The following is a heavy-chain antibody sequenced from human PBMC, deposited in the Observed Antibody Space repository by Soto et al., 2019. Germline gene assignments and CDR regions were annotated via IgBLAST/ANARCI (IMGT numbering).Heavy chain of an antibody. D-gene: IGHD3-22*01. V-gene: IGHV6-1*01. J-gene: IGHJ3*02. Sequence: SQTLSLTCAISGDSVSSNSAAWNWIRQSPSRGLEWLGRTYYRSKWYNDYAVSVKSRITINPDTSKNQFSLQLNSVTPEDTAVYYCARDRAYCDSSGYYYASDAFDIWGQGTMVTVSS. CDR3: ARDRAYCDSSGYYYASDAFDI. CDR2: TYYRSKWYN. CDR1: GDSVSSNSAA.